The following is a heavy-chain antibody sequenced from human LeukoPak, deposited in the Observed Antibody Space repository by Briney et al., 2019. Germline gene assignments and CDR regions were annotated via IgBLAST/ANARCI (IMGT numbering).Heavy chain of an antibody. Sequence: GGSLRLSCAASRFTFNNYAMHWVRQAPGKGLEWVAFIRYDGSNKYYADSVKGRFTISRDNSKNTLYLQMNSLRAEDTAVYYCARDRDFGGQDGYSFDYWGQGTLVTVSS. V-gene: IGHV3-30*02. J-gene: IGHJ4*02. CDR3: ARDRDFGGQDGYSFDY. D-gene: IGHD5-24*01. CDR2: IRYDGSNK. CDR1: RFTFNNYA.